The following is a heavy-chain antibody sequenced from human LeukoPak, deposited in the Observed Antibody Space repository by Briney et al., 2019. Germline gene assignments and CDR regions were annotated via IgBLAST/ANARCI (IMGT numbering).Heavy chain of an antibody. D-gene: IGHD6-6*01. CDR3: ARDCVTGPTRLVRDAFDI. J-gene: IGHJ3*02. CDR2: INPNSGGT. V-gene: IGHV1-2*02. Sequence: GASVKVSCKASGYTFTGYYMHWVRQAPGQGLEWMGWINPNSGGTNYAQKFQGRVTMTRDTSISTAYMELSRLRSDDTAVYYCARDCVTGPTRLVRDAFDIWGQGTMVTVSS. CDR1: GYTFTGYY.